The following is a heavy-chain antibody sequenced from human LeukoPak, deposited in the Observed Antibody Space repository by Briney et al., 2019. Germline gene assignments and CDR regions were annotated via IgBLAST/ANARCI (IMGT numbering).Heavy chain of an antibody. Sequence: PGGSLRLSCTASGFTFSDYYMSWIRQAPGKGLEWVSYISSIGTAIYYADSVKGRFTISRDNAKNSLYLQMNTLRAEDTAVYYCARVFGGNYGGDYWGQGTLVTVSS. J-gene: IGHJ4*02. CDR1: GFTFSDYY. CDR2: ISSIGTAI. CDR3: ARVFGGNYGGDY. D-gene: IGHD1-26*01. V-gene: IGHV3-11*01.